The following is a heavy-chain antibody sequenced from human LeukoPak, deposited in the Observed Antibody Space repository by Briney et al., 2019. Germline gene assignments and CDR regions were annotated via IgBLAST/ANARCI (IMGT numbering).Heavy chain of an antibody. J-gene: IGHJ2*01. CDR2: ISWNSGSI. V-gene: IGHV3-9*01. Sequence: GGSLRLSCAASGFTFDGYAMHWVRQAPGKGLEWVSGISWNSGSIGYADSVKGRFTISRDNAKNSLYLQMNSLRAEDTALYYCAKERYGNWYFDLWGRGTLVTVSS. CDR1: GFTFDGYA. CDR3: AKERYGNWYFDL. D-gene: IGHD4-17*01.